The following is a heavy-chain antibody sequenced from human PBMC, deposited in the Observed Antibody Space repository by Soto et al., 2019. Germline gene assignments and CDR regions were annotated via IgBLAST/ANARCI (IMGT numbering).Heavy chain of an antibody. J-gene: IGHJ4*02. CDR2: INPNSGAT. CDR1: GYTFSGYN. V-gene: IGHV1-2*02. Sequence: QVRLLQSGAGVKKPGASVMVSCKASGYTFSGYNTHWVRQAPGQGLEWMGWINPNSGATNFARKFQGRVSMTRDTSIGSAYMELTNLTSDDTAVYFCARDLLWSAQKPIDFWGQGTLVTVSS. D-gene: IGHD2-21*01. CDR3: ARDLLWSAQKPIDF.